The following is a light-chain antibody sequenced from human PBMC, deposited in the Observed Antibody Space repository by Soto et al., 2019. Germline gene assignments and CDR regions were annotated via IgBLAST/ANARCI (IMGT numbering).Light chain of an antibody. V-gene: IGLV1-40*01. CDR3: QSYASSLSGSYV. Sequence: QSVLTQPPSVSGAPGQRVTISCTGSSSNIGAGYDVHWYQHLPGPAPKLLIYGNSNRPSGVPDRFSGSKSGTSASLAITGLQAEDEAEYYCQSYASSLSGSYVFGTGTKLTVL. CDR1: SSNIGAGYD. J-gene: IGLJ1*01. CDR2: GNS.